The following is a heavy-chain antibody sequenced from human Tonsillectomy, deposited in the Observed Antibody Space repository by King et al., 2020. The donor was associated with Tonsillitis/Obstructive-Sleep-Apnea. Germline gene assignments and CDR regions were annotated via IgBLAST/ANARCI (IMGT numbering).Heavy chain of an antibody. CDR3: ARVWAPRMAPQSYYYYYMDV. Sequence: VQLVESGAEVKKPGASVKVSCKASGYTFTSYGISWVRQAPGQGLEWMGWISAYNGNTNYAQKLQGRVTMTTDTSTSTAYMELRSLRSEDTAVYYCARVWAPRMAPQSYYYYYMDVWGKGTTVTVSS. V-gene: IGHV1-18*01. CDR1: GYTFTSYG. D-gene: IGHD5-24*01. CDR2: ISAYNGNT. J-gene: IGHJ6*03.